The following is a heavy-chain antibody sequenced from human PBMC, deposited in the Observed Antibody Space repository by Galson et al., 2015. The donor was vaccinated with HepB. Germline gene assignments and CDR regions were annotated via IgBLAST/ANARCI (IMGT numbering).Heavy chain of an antibody. Sequence: VKVSCKVSGYTFTDYYIHWVQQAPGKGLEWMGLIDPKDGETLYAERFQGRVTITADTSTDTAYMELSSLRSEDTAVYYCARDRAVTLVQGIRIWFDPWGQGSLVTVSS. CDR3: ARDRAVTLVQGIRIWFDP. CDR1: GYTFTDYY. J-gene: IGHJ5*02. V-gene: IGHV1-69-2*01. CDR2: IDPKDGET. D-gene: IGHD3-10*01.